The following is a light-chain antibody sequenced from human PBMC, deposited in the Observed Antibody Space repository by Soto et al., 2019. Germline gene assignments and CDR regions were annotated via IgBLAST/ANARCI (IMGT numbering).Light chain of an antibody. CDR3: QVWDITTDHYV. CDR1: NIGSKR. V-gene: IGLV3-21*04. J-gene: IGLJ1*01. Sequence: SYELTQPPSVSVAPEKTARLTCGGDNIGSKRVHWYRQKPGQAPVLVIYYDSDRPSGIPERFSGSNSGNTAILTINRVEAGDEADYYCQVWDITTDHYVFRTGTKVTVL. CDR2: YDS.